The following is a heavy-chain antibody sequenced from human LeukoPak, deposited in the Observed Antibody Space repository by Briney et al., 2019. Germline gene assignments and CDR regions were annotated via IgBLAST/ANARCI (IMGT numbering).Heavy chain of an antibody. V-gene: IGHV3-74*01. D-gene: IGHD6-6*01. CDR2: ISPTGSTT. CDR1: GFSFSGHW. J-gene: IGHJ4*02. CDR3: ARGPNSNWSGLDF. Sequence: GGSLRLTCTASGFSFSGHWMHWARQLPGKGLVWVSRISPTGSTTSYADSVKGRFTVSRDNAKNTFYLQVNNLRAEDTAVYYCARGPNSNWSGLDFWGQGTLLTVSS.